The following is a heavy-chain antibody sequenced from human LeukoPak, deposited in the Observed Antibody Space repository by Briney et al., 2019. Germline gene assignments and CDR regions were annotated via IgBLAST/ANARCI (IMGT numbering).Heavy chain of an antibody. CDR3: ASTERCSTTCPLDY. CDR1: GGSFRGYY. CDR2: INHSGST. J-gene: IGHJ4*02. V-gene: IGHV4-34*01. D-gene: IGHD2-2*01. Sequence: KPSETLSLTCAVYGGSFRGYYWSWIRQPPGKGLECIGEINHSGSTNYNPSLKSRVTISLDTSMKKFSLKLNSVTAADTAVYYCASTERCSTTCPLDYWGQGTLVTVSS.